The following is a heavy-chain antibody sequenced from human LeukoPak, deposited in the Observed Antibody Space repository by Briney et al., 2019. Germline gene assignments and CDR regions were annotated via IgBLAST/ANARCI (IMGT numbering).Heavy chain of an antibody. J-gene: IGHJ4*02. V-gene: IGHV3-49*04. D-gene: IGHD3-3*01. CDR2: IRSKAYGGTT. CDR3: TRTYPNQIFGVVILSLLFDY. Sequence: GGSLRLSCTASGFTFGDYAMSWVRQAPGKGLEWEGFIRSKAYGGTTEYAASVKGRFTISRDDSKSIAYLQMNSLKTEDTAVYYCTRTYPNQIFGVVILSLLFDYWGQGTLVTVSS. CDR1: GFTFGDYA.